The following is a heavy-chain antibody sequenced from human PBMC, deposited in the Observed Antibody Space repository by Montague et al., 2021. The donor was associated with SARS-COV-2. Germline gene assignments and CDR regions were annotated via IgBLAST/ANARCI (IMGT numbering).Heavy chain of an antibody. CDR2: IYSSGST. Sequence: TLSLTCTVSGGSIRSGSYYWSWIRQPAGKGLEWIGRIYSSGSTNYNPSPKSRVTMSVDTSKNQFSLKVSSVTAADTAVYYCARDYGDYSYYYGLDDWGQGTLVTVSS. CDR3: ARDYGDYSYYYGLDD. J-gene: IGHJ6*02. D-gene: IGHD4-17*01. V-gene: IGHV4-61*02. CDR1: GGSIRSGSYY.